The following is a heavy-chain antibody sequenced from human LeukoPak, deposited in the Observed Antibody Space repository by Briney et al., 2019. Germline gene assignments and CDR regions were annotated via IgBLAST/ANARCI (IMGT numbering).Heavy chain of an antibody. D-gene: IGHD6-13*01. CDR2: ISSSSSYI. CDR1: GFTFSSYS. CDR3: ARLQPYSSSWYYYYYYMDV. V-gene: IGHV3-21*01. J-gene: IGHJ6*03. Sequence: GGSLRLSCAASGFTFSSYSMNWVRQAPGKGPEWVSSISSSSSYIYYADSVKGRFTISRDNAKNSLYLQMNSLRAEDTAVYYCARLQPYSSSWYYYYYYMDVWGKGTTVTVSS.